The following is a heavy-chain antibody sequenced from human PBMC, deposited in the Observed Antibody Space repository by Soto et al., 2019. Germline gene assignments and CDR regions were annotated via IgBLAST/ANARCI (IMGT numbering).Heavy chain of an antibody. CDR2: IIPIFGTA. CDR1: GGTFSSYA. J-gene: IGHJ4*02. V-gene: IGHV1-69*12. D-gene: IGHD5-18*01. CDR3: ARVGTAMVKGD. Sequence: QVQLVQSGAEVKKPGSSVKVSCKASGGTFSSYAISWVRQAPGQGLEWMGGIIPIFGTANYAQKFQGRVTIAAEQSTRTACRGLWSLRSEGAAVYYCARVGTAMVKGDWGQGTLVTVSS.